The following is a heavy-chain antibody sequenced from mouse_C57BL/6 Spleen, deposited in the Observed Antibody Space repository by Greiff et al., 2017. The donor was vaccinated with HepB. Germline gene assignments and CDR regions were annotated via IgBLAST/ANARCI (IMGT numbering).Heavy chain of an antibody. CDR3: ARETVYAMDY. CDR1: GYTFTSYW. Sequence: QVQLQQSGAELAKPGASVKLSCKASGYTFTSYWMHWVKQRPGQGLEWIGYINPSSGYTKYNQKFKEKATLTADKYSSTAYMQLSSLTYDDSAVYYCARETVYAMDYWGQGTSVTVSS. V-gene: IGHV1-7*01. J-gene: IGHJ4*01. CDR2: INPSSGYT.